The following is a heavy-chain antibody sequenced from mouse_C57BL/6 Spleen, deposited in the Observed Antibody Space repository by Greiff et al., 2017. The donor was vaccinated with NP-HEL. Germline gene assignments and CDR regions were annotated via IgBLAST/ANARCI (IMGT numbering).Heavy chain of an antibody. V-gene: IGHV1-50*01. D-gene: IGHD3-2*02. CDR1: GYTFTSYW. CDR2: IDPSDSYT. J-gene: IGHJ2*01. CDR3: ARCQLRQYYFDY. Sequence: QVQLQQPGAELVKPGASVKLSCKASGYTFTSYWMQWVKQRPGQGLEWIGEIDPSDSYTNYNQQFKGKATLTVDTSSSTAYMQLSSLTSEDSAVYYCARCQLRQYYFDYWGQGTTLTVPS.